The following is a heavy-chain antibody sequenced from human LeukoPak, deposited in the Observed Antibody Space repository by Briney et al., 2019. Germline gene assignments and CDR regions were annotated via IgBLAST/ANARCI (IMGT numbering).Heavy chain of an antibody. V-gene: IGHV4-59*08. J-gene: IGHJ4*02. D-gene: IGHD2-8*02. CDR1: GGSISSYY. CDR2: IYYSGST. Sequence: SETLSLTCTVSGGSISSYYWSWIRQTPGKGLEWIGYIYYSGSTNYNPSLESRVTISVDTSKNQLSLKLSSVPAADTAVYYCARQAGGTYYFDYWGQGTLVTVSS. CDR3: ARQAGGTYYFDY.